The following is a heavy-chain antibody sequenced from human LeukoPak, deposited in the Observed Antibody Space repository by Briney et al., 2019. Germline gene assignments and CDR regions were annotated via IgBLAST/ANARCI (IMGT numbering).Heavy chain of an antibody. Sequence: GGSLRLSCAASGFTFSSYAMSWVRQAPGKGLEWVSAISGSGGSTYYADSVKGRFTISRDNSKNTLYLQMNSLRAEDTAVYYCAEHGDITIFGVVIAALFAAFDYWGQGTLVTVSS. D-gene: IGHD3-3*01. J-gene: IGHJ4*02. CDR2: ISGSGGST. CDR1: GFTFSSYA. V-gene: IGHV3-23*01. CDR3: AEHGDITIFGVVIAALFAAFDY.